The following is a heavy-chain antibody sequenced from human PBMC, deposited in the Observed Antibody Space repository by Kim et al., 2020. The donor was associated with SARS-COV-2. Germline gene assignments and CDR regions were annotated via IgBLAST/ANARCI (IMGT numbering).Heavy chain of an antibody. CDR2: IKQDGREK. D-gene: IGHD2-21*01. Sequence: GGSLRLSCAASGFTFNTSWMTWVRQAPGKGLEWVADIKQDGREKYYVGSVKGRFTISRDNADKWLYLRMNSLRVEDTAVYYCARDRGDYLDYWGQGTLVT. J-gene: IGHJ4*02. V-gene: IGHV3-7*01. CDR3: ARDRGDYLDY. CDR1: GFTFNTSW.